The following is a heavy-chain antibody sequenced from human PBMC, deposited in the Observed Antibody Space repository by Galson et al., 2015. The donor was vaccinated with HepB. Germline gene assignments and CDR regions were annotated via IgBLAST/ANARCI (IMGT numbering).Heavy chain of an antibody. CDR3: ATLHPGDY. V-gene: IGHV1-8*01. D-gene: IGHD2-15*01. CDR2: MNPNSGKT. CDR1: GYTFTTLD. J-gene: IGHJ4*02. Sequence: SVKVSCKASGYTFTTLDIHWVRQAAGQGLEWVGWMNPNSGKTGYAQRFQDRVTMTRDTPISTAYMEVSSLRSDDTAVYYCATLHPGDYWGQGTLVTVSS.